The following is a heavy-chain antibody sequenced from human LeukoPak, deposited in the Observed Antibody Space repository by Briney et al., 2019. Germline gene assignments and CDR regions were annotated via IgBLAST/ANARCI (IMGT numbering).Heavy chain of an antibody. J-gene: IGHJ4*02. D-gene: IGHD2-2*01. V-gene: IGHV3-64*01. CDR2: ISSNGGST. CDR1: GFTFSSYA. CDR3: ARGPGGCSSTSCYFFDY. Sequence: GGSLRLSCAASGFTFSSYAMHWVRQAPGKGLEYVSAISSNGGSTYYANSVKGRFTISRDNSKNTLYLQMGSLRAGDMAVYYCARGPGGCSSTSCYFFDYWGQGTLVTVSS.